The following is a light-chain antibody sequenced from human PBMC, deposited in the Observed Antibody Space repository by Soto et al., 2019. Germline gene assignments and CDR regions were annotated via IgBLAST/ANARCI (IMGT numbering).Light chain of an antibody. CDR1: QGISSY. J-gene: IGKJ3*01. V-gene: IGKV1-9*01. CDR3: QQLNSYPLT. Sequence: DIQLTQSPSFLSVSVGDRVTITCRASQGISSYLAWYQLKPGKAPKLLIYAASTLQSGVPSRFSGSGSGTEFTLTISSLQPEDFATYYCQQLNSYPLTFGPGTKVDIK. CDR2: AAS.